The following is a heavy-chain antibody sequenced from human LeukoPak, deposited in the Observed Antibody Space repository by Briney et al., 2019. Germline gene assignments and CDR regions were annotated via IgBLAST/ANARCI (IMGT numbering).Heavy chain of an antibody. CDR1: GFTVSTNH. V-gene: IGHV3-53*01. Sequence: PGGSLRLPCTASGFTVSTNHMSWVRQTPGKGLEWVSTIYSGGSIYYADSVKGRFTISRDNSKNTLYLQMNSLRVEDTAVYYCARGSRVTTRLDAFDIWGQGTMVTVSS. CDR3: ARGSRVTTRLDAFDI. J-gene: IGHJ3*02. D-gene: IGHD4-17*01. CDR2: IYSGGSI.